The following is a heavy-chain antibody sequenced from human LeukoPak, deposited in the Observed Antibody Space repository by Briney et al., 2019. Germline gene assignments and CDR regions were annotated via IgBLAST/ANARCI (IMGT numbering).Heavy chain of an antibody. CDR3: ARGILWFGEDYYGMDV. Sequence: AVKVSCKDCGGSFSSYVISWVRQAPRQGVEWMGGIIPIFGAANYAQKSQGRVTITADNSPSTAYIELSSLRSEDTAVYYRARGILWFGEDYYGMDVWGKGTTVTVSS. CDR1: GGSFSSYV. V-gene: IGHV1-69*06. CDR2: IIPIFGAA. D-gene: IGHD3-10*01. J-gene: IGHJ6*04.